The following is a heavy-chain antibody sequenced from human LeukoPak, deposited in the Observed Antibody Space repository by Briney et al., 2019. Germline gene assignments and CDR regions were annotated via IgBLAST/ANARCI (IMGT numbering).Heavy chain of an antibody. CDR1: GGSLSSYY. V-gene: IGHV4-59*01. Sequence: SETLSLTCTVSGGSLSSYYWSWIRQPPGKGLGWIGYIYYSGSTNYNPSLKSRVTISVDTSKNQFSLKLSSVTAADTAVYYCARAGPGYYYYYMDVWGKGTTVTVSS. J-gene: IGHJ6*03. CDR3: ARAGPGYYYYYMDV. CDR2: IYYSGST. D-gene: IGHD1-14*01.